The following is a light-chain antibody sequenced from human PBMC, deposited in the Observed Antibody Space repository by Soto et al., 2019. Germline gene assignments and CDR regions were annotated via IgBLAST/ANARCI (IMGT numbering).Light chain of an antibody. CDR2: EVS. CDR1: SSDVGGYNY. J-gene: IGLJ3*02. V-gene: IGLV2-8*01. Sequence: QSALTQPPSASGSPGQSVTISCTGTSSDVGGYNYVSWYQHHPGKAPKVMIYEVSMRPSGVPDRFSGSKSGNTASLTVSGLXXXXEAXYYCSSYAGSDAWVFGGGTKVTVL. CDR3: SSYAGSDAWV.